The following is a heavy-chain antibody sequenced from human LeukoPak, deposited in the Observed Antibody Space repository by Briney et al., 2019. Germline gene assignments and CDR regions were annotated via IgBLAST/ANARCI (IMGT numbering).Heavy chain of an antibody. Sequence: GGSLRLSCAASGFTFSSYSMNWVRQAPGKGLEWVSYISSSSSTIYYADSVKGRFTISRDNAKNSLYLQMNSLRAEDTAVYYCARDTGYMTTPKGDFDYWGQGTLVTVSS. D-gene: IGHD4-11*01. V-gene: IGHV3-48*01. CDR3: ARDTGYMTTPKGDFDY. CDR2: ISSSSSTI. CDR1: GFTFSSYS. J-gene: IGHJ4*02.